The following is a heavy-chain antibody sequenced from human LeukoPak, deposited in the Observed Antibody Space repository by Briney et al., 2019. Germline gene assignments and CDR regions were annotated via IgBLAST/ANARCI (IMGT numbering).Heavy chain of an antibody. Sequence: GGSLRLSCAASGFSFSSYLMHWVRQAPGKGLEWVALIGFDVSKIYYADSVKGRFTISRDNSRKMLFLQMHSLRPEDTAVYYCARVSIFGVVIPPDYWGQGALVTVSS. CDR3: ARVSIFGVVIPPDY. J-gene: IGHJ4*02. V-gene: IGHV3-30*02. CDR2: IGFDVSKI. D-gene: IGHD3-3*02. CDR1: GFSFSSYL.